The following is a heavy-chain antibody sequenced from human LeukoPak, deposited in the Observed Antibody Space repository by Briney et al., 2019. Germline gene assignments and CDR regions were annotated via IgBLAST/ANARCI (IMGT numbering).Heavy chain of an antibody. CDR1: GGTFSSYA. J-gene: IGHJ5*02. Sequence: ASVKVSCKASGGTFSSYAISWVRQAPGQGLEWMGGIIPIFGTANYAQKFQGRVTITADESTSTAYMELSSLRSEDTAVYYCAREAIGYSSSWYWFDPWGQGTLVTVSS. D-gene: IGHD6-13*01. V-gene: IGHV1-69*13. CDR3: AREAIGYSSSWYWFDP. CDR2: IIPIFGTA.